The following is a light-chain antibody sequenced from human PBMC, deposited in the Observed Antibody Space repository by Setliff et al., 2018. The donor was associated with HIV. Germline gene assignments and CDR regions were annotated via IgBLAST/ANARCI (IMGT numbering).Light chain of an antibody. V-gene: IGLV2-14*01. CDR3: SSYTRSITWV. Sequence: SALTQPASVSGSPGQSITIFCIGTSSDVGGYNYVSWYQQHPGKAPKLIIYEVTNRPSGVSNRFSGSKSGNTASLTISGLQAEDEADYYCSSYTRSITWVFGGGTKVTVL. CDR2: EVT. J-gene: IGLJ3*02. CDR1: SSDVGGYNY.